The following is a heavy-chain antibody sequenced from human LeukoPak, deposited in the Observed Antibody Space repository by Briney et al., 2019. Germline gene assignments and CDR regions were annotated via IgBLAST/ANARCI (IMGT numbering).Heavy chain of an antibody. Sequence: GGSLRLSCAASGFTVSSNYMSWVRQAPGKGLGWVSVIYSGGSTYYADSVKGRFTISRHNSKNTLYLQMNSLRAEDTAVYYCARDRWELRYYYYGMDVWGQGTTVTVSS. V-gene: IGHV3-53*04. CDR3: ARDRWELRYYYYGMDV. J-gene: IGHJ6*02. D-gene: IGHD1-26*01. CDR1: GFTVSSNY. CDR2: IYSGGST.